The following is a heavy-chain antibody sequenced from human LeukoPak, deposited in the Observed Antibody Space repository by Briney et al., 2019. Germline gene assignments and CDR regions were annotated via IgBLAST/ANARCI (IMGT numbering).Heavy chain of an antibody. CDR3: ARGRDTDMALFDY. Sequence: SQTLSLTCAISGDSVSSNSAAWNWIRPSPWRGLEWLGRTYYRCKWYNDYAVSVKSRITINPDTCKNPFSLQLNSVTPETPAVYYCARGRDTDMALFDYWGQGTLVTVSS. D-gene: IGHD5-18*01. CDR2: TYYRCKWYN. V-gene: IGHV6-1*01. J-gene: IGHJ4*02. CDR1: GDSVSSNSAA.